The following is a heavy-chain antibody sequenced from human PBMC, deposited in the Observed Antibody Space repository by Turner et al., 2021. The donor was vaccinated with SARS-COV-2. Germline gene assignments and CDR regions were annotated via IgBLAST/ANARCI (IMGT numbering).Heavy chain of an antibody. CDR3: AREGYSGHFDH. Sequence: QVQLVQSGAEVKKPGSAVKVSCKVSGDKFSTNGISWVRQAPGKGLEWMGGVVPIFGKSNYAQKFQGRVTITADELTTTAYMELSRLTSEDTAVYFCAREGYSGHFDHWGQGTLVTVSS. J-gene: IGHJ4*02. D-gene: IGHD4-4*01. V-gene: IGHV1-69*12. CDR1: GDKFSTNG. CDR2: VVPIFGKS.